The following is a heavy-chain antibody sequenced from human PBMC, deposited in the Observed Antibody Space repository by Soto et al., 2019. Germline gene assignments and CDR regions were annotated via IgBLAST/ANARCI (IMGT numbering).Heavy chain of an antibody. V-gene: IGHV5-51*01. J-gene: IGHJ4*02. CDR2: IYPADSDI. CDR3: ARRIYGANDY. CDR1: GYGFTNHW. D-gene: IGHD4-17*01. Sequence: EVQLVQSGAEVKQPGESLKISCKGSGYGFTNHWIDWVRQIPGKGLQWMGVIYPADSDIKYSPSFQGHVTLSVDKSTSTAYLQWSGLKASDTGVYFCARRIYGANDYWGQGTQVTVSS.